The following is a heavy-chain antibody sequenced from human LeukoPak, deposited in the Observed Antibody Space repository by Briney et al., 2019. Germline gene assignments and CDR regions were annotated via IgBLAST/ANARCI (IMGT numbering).Heavy chain of an antibody. J-gene: IGHJ4*02. CDR3: ARHFTNYYGSGSYYNFDY. D-gene: IGHD3-10*01. CDR1: GGSISSSSYY. V-gene: IGHV4-39*01. CDR2: FYSRPST. Sequence: QLQLRESGPGLVKPSATLSRTCTVSGGSISSSSYYWGLIRQPPGTGLERIGLFYSRPSTYSDPSLKSRVTISVVTSKNQFSLKLSSVTAADTAVYYCARHFTNYYGSGSYYNFDYWGQGTLVTVSS.